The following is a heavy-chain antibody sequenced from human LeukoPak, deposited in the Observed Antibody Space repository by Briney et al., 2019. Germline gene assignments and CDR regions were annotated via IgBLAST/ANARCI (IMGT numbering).Heavy chain of an antibody. Sequence: SETLSLTCTVSGYSISSGYYWGWIRQPPGKGLEWIGSIYHSGSTYYNPSLKSRVTISVDTSKNQFSLKLSSVTAADTAVYYCARDWGDMTTVTPISYWGQGTLVTVSS. J-gene: IGHJ4*02. V-gene: IGHV4-38-2*02. CDR3: ARDWGDMTTVTPISY. CDR1: GYSISSGYY. D-gene: IGHD4-17*01. CDR2: IYHSGST.